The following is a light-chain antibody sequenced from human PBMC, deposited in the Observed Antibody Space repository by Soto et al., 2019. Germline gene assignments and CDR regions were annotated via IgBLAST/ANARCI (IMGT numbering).Light chain of an antibody. V-gene: IGKV1-27*01. CDR3: QNYNSAPQFT. J-gene: IGKJ3*01. Sequence: DIQMTQSPSSLSASVGDRVTITCRASQGISNYLAWYQQKPGKVPKLLIYAASTLQSGVPSRFSGSGSGTDFTLTISSLQPEDIATYYCQNYNSAPQFTFGPGTKVEIK. CDR1: QGISNY. CDR2: AAS.